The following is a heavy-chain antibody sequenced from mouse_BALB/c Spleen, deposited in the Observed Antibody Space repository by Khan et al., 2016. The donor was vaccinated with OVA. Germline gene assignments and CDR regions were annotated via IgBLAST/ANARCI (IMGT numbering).Heavy chain of an antibody. Sequence: VQLQQSGPEPVRPGASVKISCKGSGYTFADSGMHWVRQSHAKSLEWIGVISTYYGNIKYNQKFEGRATMTGDKSSSTAYMELARLTSEDSAVYFCSRDGISEFAYWGQGTLVTVSA. D-gene: IGHD2-3*01. J-gene: IGHJ3*01. CDR3: SRDGISEFAY. CDR2: ISTYYGNI. CDR1: GYTFADSG. V-gene: IGHV1S137*01.